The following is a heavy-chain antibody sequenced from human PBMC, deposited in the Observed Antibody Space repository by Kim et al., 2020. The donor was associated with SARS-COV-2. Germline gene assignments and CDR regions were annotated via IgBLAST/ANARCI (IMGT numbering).Heavy chain of an antibody. V-gene: IGHV4-39*01. J-gene: IGHJ5*02. CDR3: ARHGLWLPRAES. D-gene: IGHD5-12*01. CDR2: T. Sequence: TYYIPSHKRRVTGSVDTSKNQFSLKLSSVTAADTAGYYCARHGLWLPRAESWGQGTLVTVSS.